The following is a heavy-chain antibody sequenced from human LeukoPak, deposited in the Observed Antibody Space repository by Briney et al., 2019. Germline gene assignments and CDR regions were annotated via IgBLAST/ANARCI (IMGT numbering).Heavy chain of an antibody. V-gene: IGHV3-7*01. Sequence: GGSLRLSCAASGFTFSSYAMSWVRQAPWKGLEWVANIKQDGSENYYVDSVKGRLTISRDNAKNSLYLQMNSLRAEDTAVYYCASAYGGYPTYFDYWGQGTLVTVSS. CDR2: IKQDGSEN. CDR1: GFTFSSYA. J-gene: IGHJ4*02. CDR3: ASAYGGYPTYFDY. D-gene: IGHD5-12*01.